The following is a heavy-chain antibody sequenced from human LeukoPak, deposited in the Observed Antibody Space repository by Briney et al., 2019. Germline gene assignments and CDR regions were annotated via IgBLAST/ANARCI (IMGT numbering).Heavy chain of an antibody. V-gene: IGHV4-39*07. CDR1: GGSISSSSYY. CDR2: IYYSGST. J-gene: IGHJ4*02. Sequence: SETLSLTCTVSGGSISSSSYYWGWIRQPPGKGLEWIGSIYYSGSTYYNPSLKSRVTISVDTSKNQFSLKLSSVTAADTAVYYCARGIAAAGDYWAREPWSPSPQ. CDR3: ARGIAAAGDY. D-gene: IGHD6-13*01.